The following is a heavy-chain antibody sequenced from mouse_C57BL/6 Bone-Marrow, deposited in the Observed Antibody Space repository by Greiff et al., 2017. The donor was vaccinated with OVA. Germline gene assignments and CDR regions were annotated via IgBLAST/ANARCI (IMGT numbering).Heavy chain of an antibody. CDR1: GYAFSSYW. V-gene: IGHV1-80*01. CDR3: ARGRLLRSYYFDY. J-gene: IGHJ2*01. CDR2: IYPGDGDT. Sequence: VQLQQSGAELVKPGASVKISCKASGYAFSSYWMNWVKQRPGKGLEWIGQIYPGDGDTNYNGKFKGKATLTADKSSSTAYMQLSSLTSEDSAVYFCARGRLLRSYYFDYWGQGTTLTVSS. D-gene: IGHD1-1*01.